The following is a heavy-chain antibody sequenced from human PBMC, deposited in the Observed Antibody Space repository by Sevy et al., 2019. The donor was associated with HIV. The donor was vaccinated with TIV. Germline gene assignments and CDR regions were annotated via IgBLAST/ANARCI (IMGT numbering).Heavy chain of an antibody. CDR1: GITLTPYW. CDR2: INSDGSST. CDR3: SRGLYYYDMRGHQEPGDY. D-gene: IGHD3-22*01. V-gene: IGHV3-74*01. Sequence: GGSLRLSCAASGITLTPYWMHWVRQVPGKGLVWVSQINSDGSSTSYAESVKGRFTISRDNGKNTLYLQMKSLRVEDTAVYFCSRGLYYYDMRGHQEPGDYWGQGVLVTAPQ. J-gene: IGHJ4*02.